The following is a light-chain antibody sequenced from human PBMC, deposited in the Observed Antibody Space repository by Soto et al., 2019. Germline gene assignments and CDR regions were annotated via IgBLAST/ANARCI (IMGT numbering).Light chain of an antibody. Sequence: EIVLTQSPATLSLSPGERATLSCRASQNVSTFFAWYQQKPGQAPRLLIYDVSNRATGFPARFSGSGSGTEFTLTISSLQSEDFATYYCQQSYSAPQFTFGGGTKVDI. J-gene: IGKJ4*01. CDR1: QNVSTF. CDR2: DVS. V-gene: IGKV3-11*01. CDR3: QQSYSAPQFT.